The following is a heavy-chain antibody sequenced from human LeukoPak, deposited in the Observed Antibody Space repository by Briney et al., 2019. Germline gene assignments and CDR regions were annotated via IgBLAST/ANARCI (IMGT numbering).Heavy chain of an antibody. CDR2: IYYSGSS. Sequence: SETLSLTCTVSGGSISSSSYYWGWIRQPPGKGLEWNGSIYYSGSSYYHPPLKSRITISVDTSKNQFSLKLSSVTAADTAVYYWARDIAAAAANDYWGQGTLVTVSS. D-gene: IGHD6-13*01. CDR1: GGSISSSSYY. J-gene: IGHJ4*02. CDR3: ARDIAAAAANDY. V-gene: IGHV4-39*01.